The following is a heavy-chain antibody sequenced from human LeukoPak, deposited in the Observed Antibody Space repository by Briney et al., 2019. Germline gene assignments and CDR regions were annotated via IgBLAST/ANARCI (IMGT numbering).Heavy chain of an antibody. V-gene: IGHV3-48*03. CDR3: ARVSSGWYVDY. Sequence: GGSLRLSCAASGFTFSSYEMNWVRQAPGKGLEWVSYISSSGSTIYYADSVKGRFTISRDNAKNSLYLQMNSLRAEDTAVYYCARVSSGWYVDYWGQGTLVTVSS. CDR2: ISSSGSTI. CDR1: GFTFSSYE. D-gene: IGHD6-19*01. J-gene: IGHJ4*02.